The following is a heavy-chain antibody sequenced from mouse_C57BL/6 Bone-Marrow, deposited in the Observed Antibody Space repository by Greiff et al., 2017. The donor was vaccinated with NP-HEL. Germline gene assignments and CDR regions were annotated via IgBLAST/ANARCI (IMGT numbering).Heavy chain of an antibody. Sequence: EVQLVESGGGLVQPGGSLSLSCAASGFTFTDYYMSWVRQPPGKALEWLGFIRNTANGYTTEYSASVKGRFTISRDNSQSILYLQRKALRAEDSATYYCARYSFITTVVAPMDYWGQGTSVTVSS. V-gene: IGHV7-3*01. CDR2: IRNTANGYTT. J-gene: IGHJ4*01. CDR3: ARYSFITTVVAPMDY. D-gene: IGHD1-1*01. CDR1: GFTFTDYY.